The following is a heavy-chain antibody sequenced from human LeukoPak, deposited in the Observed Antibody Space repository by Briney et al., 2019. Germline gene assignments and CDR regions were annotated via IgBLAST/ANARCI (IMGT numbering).Heavy chain of an antibody. J-gene: IGHJ4*02. CDR3: ASRPAASTWYGVFDY. D-gene: IGHD6-13*01. V-gene: IGHV4-59*11. CDR1: GGSINSHY. Sequence: SETLSLTCTVSGGSINSHYWSWIRKPPGKGLEWIGYVFYPGSTNYNPSLKSRVTMSLDTSRDQFSLRLTSVTAADTAIYYCASRPAASTWYGVFDYWSQGTLATVSS. CDR2: VFYPGST.